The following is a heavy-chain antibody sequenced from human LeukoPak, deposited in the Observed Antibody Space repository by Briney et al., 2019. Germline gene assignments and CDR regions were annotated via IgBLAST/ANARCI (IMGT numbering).Heavy chain of an antibody. Sequence: PGGSLRLSCAASGFTVRSDYMSWVRQAPGKGREGVAVIYYDGRTYYSDSVKGRLTISRENYKNTLYLQMNSMRAEDTAVYYCAVSRGYDDFDYWGQGTLVTVSS. V-gene: IGHV3-53*01. CDR3: AVSRGYDDFDY. CDR1: GFTVRSDY. J-gene: IGHJ4*02. D-gene: IGHD5-12*01. CDR2: IYYDGRT.